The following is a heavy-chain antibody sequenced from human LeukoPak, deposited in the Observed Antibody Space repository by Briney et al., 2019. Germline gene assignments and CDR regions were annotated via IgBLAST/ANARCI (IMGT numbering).Heavy chain of an antibody. CDR3: AKDLGYSGSYIDC. V-gene: IGHV3-30*18. CDR1: GGSISSSG. D-gene: IGHD1-26*01. J-gene: IGHJ4*02. CDR2: ISYDGGNK. Sequence: QTSETLSLTCTVSGGSISSSGYYWGWVRQAPGKGLEWVAFISYDGGNKYYADSVKGRFTISRDNSKNTLYLQMNSLRTEDTAVYYCAKDLGYSGSYIDCWGQGTLVTVSS.